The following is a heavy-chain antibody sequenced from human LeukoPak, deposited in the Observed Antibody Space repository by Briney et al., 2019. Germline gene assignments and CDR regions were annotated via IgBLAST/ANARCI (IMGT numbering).Heavy chain of an antibody. V-gene: IGHV1-2*02. CDR1: GYTFIGYD. CDR3: TRGEFGGYGTFDY. Sequence: GASVKVSCKASGYTFIGYDIHWVRQAPGQGLEWMGWINPNSGGRDYAQKFQGRVTMTRDTSITTAYLELRRLTSDDTAVYYCTRGEFGGYGTFDYWGQGTLVTVSS. D-gene: IGHD5-12*01. CDR2: INPNSGGR. J-gene: IGHJ4*02.